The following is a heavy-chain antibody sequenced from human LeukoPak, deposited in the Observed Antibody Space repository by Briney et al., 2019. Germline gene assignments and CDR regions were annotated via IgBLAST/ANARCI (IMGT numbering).Heavy chain of an antibody. CDR1: GFTFSSYG. CDR2: IWYDGSNK. J-gene: IGHJ4*02. D-gene: IGHD6-19*01. CDR3: ARDGGLYSSGWCGVDY. V-gene: IGHV3-33*01. Sequence: GRSLRLSCAASGFTFSSYGMHWVRQAPGKGLEWVAVIWYDGSNKYYADSVKGRFTISRDNSKNTLYLQMNSLRAEDTAVYYCARDGGLYSSGWCGVDYWGQGTLVTVPS.